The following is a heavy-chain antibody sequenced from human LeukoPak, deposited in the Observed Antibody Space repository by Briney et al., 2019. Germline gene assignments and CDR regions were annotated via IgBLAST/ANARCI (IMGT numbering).Heavy chain of an antibody. V-gene: IGHV3-30-3*01. D-gene: IGHD4-17*01. CDR1: GFTFSSYA. CDR3: TRGSYGDYEY. CDR2: ISYDGSNK. J-gene: IGHJ4*02. Sequence: WGSLRLSCAASGFTFSSYAMHWVRQAPGKGLEWVAVISYDGSNKYYADSVKGRFTISRDNSKNTLYLQMNSLRAEDTAVYYCTRGSYGDYEYWGQGTLVTVSS.